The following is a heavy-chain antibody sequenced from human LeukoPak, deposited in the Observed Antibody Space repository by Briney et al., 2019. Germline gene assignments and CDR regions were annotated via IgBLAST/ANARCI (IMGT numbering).Heavy chain of an antibody. CDR1: GGTFSSYA. CDR3: AREGGYSYAFDP. V-gene: IGHV1-69*13. D-gene: IGHD5-18*01. Sequence: ASVKASCKASGGTFSSYAISWVRQAPGQGLEWMGGIIPIFGTANYAQKFQGRVTITADESTSTAYMELSSLRSEDTAVYYCAREGGYSYAFDPWGQGTLVTVSS. J-gene: IGHJ5*02. CDR2: IIPIFGTA.